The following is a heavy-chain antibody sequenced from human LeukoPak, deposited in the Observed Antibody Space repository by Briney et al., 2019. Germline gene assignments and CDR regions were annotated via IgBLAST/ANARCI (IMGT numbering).Heavy chain of an antibody. V-gene: IGHV3-20*01. CDR3: ARKGLGGELGGFDS. J-gene: IGHJ4*02. Sequence: PGGSLRLSCGASGFTFSGYSMNWVRQAPGKGLEWVSGTNRRGDITGYADFVKGRFTISRDNAKNSLYLQMNSLRVEDTALYHCARKGLGGELGGFDSWGQGTLVTVSS. CDR1: GFTFSGYS. D-gene: IGHD1-7*01. CDR2: TNRRGDIT.